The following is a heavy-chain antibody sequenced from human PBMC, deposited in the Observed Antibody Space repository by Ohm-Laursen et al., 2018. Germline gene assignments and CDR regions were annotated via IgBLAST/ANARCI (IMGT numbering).Heavy chain of an antibody. V-gene: IGHV3-23*01. J-gene: IGHJ4*02. CDR1: GFTFNTYA. CDR3: ARSPPKITTFGVVIIFDF. D-gene: IGHD3-3*01. Sequence: GSLRLSCAASGFTFNTYAMSWVRQAPGKGLEWVSSVSGSGTSTYHAASVKGRFTISRDNSQSSLYLQVNSLRAEDTAVYYCARSPPKITTFGVVIIFDFWGQGTLVTVSS. CDR2: VSGSGTST.